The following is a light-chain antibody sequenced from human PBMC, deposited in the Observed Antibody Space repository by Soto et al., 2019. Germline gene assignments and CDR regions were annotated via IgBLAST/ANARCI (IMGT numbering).Light chain of an antibody. Sequence: EIVLTQSPGTLSLSPGERATLSCRASQSLSGSYLAWYQQKSGQAPRLLIYAASSRATGIPDRFSGSGSGTDFTLTISRLEPEDFAVYYCQHYGSSPTFGQGTKV. J-gene: IGKJ1*01. V-gene: IGKV3-20*01. CDR1: QSLSGSY. CDR3: QHYGSSPT. CDR2: AAS.